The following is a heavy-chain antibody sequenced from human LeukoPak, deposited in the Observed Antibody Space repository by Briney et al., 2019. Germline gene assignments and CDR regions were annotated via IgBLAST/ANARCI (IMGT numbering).Heavy chain of an antibody. J-gene: IGHJ4*02. CDR2: ISGSGDNT. CDR1: GVTFSSYA. V-gene: IGHV3-23*01. Sequence: GGSLRLSCAASGVTFSSYAMIWVRQAPGKGLGWVSTISGSGDNTYYIGSVKGRFTISRDNSKNTLYLQMNNLRAEDTAVYYCAKLSGHSCYSSIDYWGQGTPVTVSS. D-gene: IGHD2-15*01. CDR3: AKLSGHSCYSSIDY.